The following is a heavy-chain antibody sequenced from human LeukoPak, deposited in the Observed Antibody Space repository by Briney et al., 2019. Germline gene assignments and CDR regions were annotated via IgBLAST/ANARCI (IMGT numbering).Heavy chain of an antibody. Sequence: GGSPRLSCAASGFTFSSYAMSRVRQAPGKGLEWVSAISGSGGSTYYADSVKGRFTISRDNSKNTLYLQMNSLRAEDTAVYYCAKGPGGPSAFDIWGQGTMVTVSS. CDR2: ISGSGGST. J-gene: IGHJ3*02. V-gene: IGHV3-23*01. CDR1: GFTFSSYA. D-gene: IGHD3-16*01. CDR3: AKGPGGPSAFDI.